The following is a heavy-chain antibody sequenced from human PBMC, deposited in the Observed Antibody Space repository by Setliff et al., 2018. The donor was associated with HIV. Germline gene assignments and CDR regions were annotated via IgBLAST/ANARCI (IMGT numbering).Heavy chain of an antibody. CDR2: TYYRSKWYY. CDR1: GDSVSSNSAA. Sequence: SQTLSLTCAISGDSVSSNSAAWNWIRQSPARGLEWLGRTYYRSKWYYNYADSVKGRFTISRDNSKNTLYLQMISLRADDTAVYYCAKSLLVAGNDYWGQGTLVTVSS. J-gene: IGHJ4*02. CDR3: AKSLLVAGNDY. V-gene: IGHV6-1*01. D-gene: IGHD2-8*02.